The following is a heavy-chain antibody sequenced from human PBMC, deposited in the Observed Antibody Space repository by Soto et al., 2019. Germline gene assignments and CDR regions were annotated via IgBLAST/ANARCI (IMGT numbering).Heavy chain of an antibody. CDR3: AKPRSSGWDFYTPFDY. V-gene: IGHV3-9*01. D-gene: IGHD6-19*01. CDR1: GFNFADYG. CDR2: ISWNSGSI. J-gene: IGHJ4*02. Sequence: GGSLRLSCAASGFNFADYGLHWVRQAPGKGLEWVSGISWNSGSIGYADSVEGRFTISRDNSRNTLYLQMNSLRAEDTAVFYCAKPRSSGWDFYTPFDYWGQGTLVTVSS.